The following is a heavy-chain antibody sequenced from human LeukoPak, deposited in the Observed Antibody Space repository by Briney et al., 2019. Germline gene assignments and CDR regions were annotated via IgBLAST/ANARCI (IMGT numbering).Heavy chain of an antibody. Sequence: GRSLRLSCAASGFTFSSYTMHWVRQAPGKGLEWVAVISYDGSNKNYADSVKGRFTISRDNSKNTLYLQMYSLRAEDTAVYYCSVVPAAIRLRYFDYWGQGTLVTVSS. J-gene: IGHJ4*02. CDR3: SVVPAAIRLRYFDY. CDR1: GFTFSSYT. D-gene: IGHD2-2*01. CDR2: ISYDGSNK. V-gene: IGHV3-30-3*01.